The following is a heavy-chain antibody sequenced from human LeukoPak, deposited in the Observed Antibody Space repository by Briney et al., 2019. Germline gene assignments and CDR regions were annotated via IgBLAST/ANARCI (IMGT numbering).Heavy chain of an antibody. V-gene: IGHV4-61*02. CDR1: GGSISSGSYY. Sequence: SETLSLTCTVSGGSISSGSYYWSWIRQPAGKGLEWIGRISSSGSTNQNPSLKSRVTISVDTSKNQFSLRLSSVTAADTAVYYCARQGDCSGGSCYSSFDYWGQGTLVTVSS. J-gene: IGHJ4*02. CDR2: ISSSGST. CDR3: ARQGDCSGGSCYSSFDY. D-gene: IGHD2-15*01.